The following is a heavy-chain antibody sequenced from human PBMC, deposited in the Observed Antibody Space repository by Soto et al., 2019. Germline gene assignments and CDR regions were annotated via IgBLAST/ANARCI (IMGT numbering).Heavy chain of an antibody. D-gene: IGHD5-18*01. V-gene: IGHV3-73*01. CDR3: TSRRDWTAVDPLDY. Sequence: GGSLRLSCAASGFTFSDSAMHWVRQASGKGLEWVGRIRNKGNNYATAYTASVKGRFTISRDDSKNTVYLQMNSLKIDDTAVYYCTSRRDWTAVDPLDYWGLGTLVTVS. CDR1: GFTFSDSA. CDR2: IRNKGNNYAT. J-gene: IGHJ4*02.